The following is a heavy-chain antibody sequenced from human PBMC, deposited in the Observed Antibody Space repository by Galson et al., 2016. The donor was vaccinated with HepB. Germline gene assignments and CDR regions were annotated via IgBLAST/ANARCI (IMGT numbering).Heavy chain of an antibody. CDR1: GFSVSDNY. J-gene: IGHJ4*02. D-gene: IGHD2-15*01. Sequence: SLRLSCAVSGFSVSDNYMSWVRQAPGQGLEWVSLMYSDGRSHHADSAKGRFTISRDNSKNTDFLQSKRLRAEDSAVYFCYSRLGYCRGETCFGRYWGQGTLFTVSA. CDR3: YSRLGYCRGETCFGRY. V-gene: IGHV3-53*01. CDR2: MYSDGRS.